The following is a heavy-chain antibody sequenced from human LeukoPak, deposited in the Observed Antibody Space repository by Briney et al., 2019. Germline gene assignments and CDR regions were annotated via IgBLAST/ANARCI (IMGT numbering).Heavy chain of an antibody. CDR3: ARGPATMVPTIYMDV. CDR1: GGSISSGSYY. V-gene: IGHV4-61*02. Sequence: SQTLSLTCTVSGGSISSGSYYWSWIRQPAGKGLEWIGRIYTSGSTNYNPSLKSRVTISVDTSKNQFSLKLSSVTAADTAVYYCARGPATMVPTIYMDVWGKGTTVTVSS. J-gene: IGHJ6*03. D-gene: IGHD3-10*01. CDR2: IYTSGST.